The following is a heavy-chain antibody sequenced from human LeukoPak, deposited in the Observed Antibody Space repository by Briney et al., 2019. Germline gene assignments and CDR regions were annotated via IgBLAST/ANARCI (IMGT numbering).Heavy chain of an antibody. CDR2: INAGNGNT. J-gene: IGHJ1*01. Sequence: ASVKVSCKASGYTFTSYAMHWVRQAPGQRLEWMGWINAGNGNTKYSQKFQGRVTITRDTSASAAYMELSSLRSEDTAVYYCARDLEMATSYFQHWGQGTLVTVSS. CDR3: ARDLEMATSYFQH. V-gene: IGHV1-3*01. CDR1: GYTFTSYA. D-gene: IGHD5-24*01.